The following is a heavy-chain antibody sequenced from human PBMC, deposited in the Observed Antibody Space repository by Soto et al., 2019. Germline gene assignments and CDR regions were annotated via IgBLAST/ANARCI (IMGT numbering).Heavy chain of an antibody. Sequence: QVQLVQSGAEVKKPGSSVKVSCKASGGTFSSYAISWVRQAPGQGLEWMGGIIPIFGTANYAQKFQGGVTITADESTSTAYMELSSLRSEDTAVYYCASPPSSNRYYYGMHVWAQRTTVPLSS. CDR3: ASPPSSNRYYYGMHV. V-gene: IGHV1-69*12. J-gene: IGHJ6*02. D-gene: IGHD4-4*01. CDR2: IIPIFGTA. CDR1: GGTFSSYA.